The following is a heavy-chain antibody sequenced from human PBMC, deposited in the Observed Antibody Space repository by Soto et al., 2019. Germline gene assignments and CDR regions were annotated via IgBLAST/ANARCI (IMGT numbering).Heavy chain of an antibody. D-gene: IGHD1-20*01. CDR2: IGSVGGDT. CDR3: VKDRMAYNSVWAPFDI. CDR1: GFTFYSYA. V-gene: IGHV3-23*01. Sequence: PGGSLRLSCAASGFTFYSYAMSWVRQAPGKGLEWVSTIGSVGGDTYYADSVKGRFTIPRDDSKNTLLLQMNSLRAEDTAVYYCVKDRMAYNSVWAPFDIWGQGTMVTVSS. J-gene: IGHJ3*02.